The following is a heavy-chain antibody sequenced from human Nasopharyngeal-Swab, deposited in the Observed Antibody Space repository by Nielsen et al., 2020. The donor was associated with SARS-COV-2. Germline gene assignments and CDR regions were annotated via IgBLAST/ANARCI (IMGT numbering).Heavy chain of an antibody. CDR1: GFTVSSNY. J-gene: IGHJ6*03. CDR3: ARTDRGGSYFSQYYYYMDV. D-gene: IGHD1-26*01. Sequence: GGSLRLSCAASGFTVSSNYMSWVRQAPGKGLEWVSVIYSGGSTYYADSVKGRFTISRHNSKNTLYLQMNSLRAEDTAVYYCARTDRGGSYFSQYYYYMDVWGTGTTVTVSS. CDR2: IYSGGST. V-gene: IGHV3-53*04.